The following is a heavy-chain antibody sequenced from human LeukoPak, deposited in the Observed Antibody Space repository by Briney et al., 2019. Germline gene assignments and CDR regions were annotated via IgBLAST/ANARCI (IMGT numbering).Heavy chain of an antibody. Sequence: PGRSLRLSCAASGFTFSSYAMNWVRQTPGKGLEWVSSISDSGASTYYADSVKGRFTISRDNSKNTLYLQMNSLRAEDTAVYYCAKDPFPYYFDYWGQGTLVTVSS. CDR2: ISDSGAST. V-gene: IGHV3-23*01. CDR1: GFTFSSYA. CDR3: AKDPFPYYFDY. J-gene: IGHJ4*02.